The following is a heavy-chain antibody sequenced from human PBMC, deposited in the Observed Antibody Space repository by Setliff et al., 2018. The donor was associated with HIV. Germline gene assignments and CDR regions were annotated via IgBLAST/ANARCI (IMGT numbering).Heavy chain of an antibody. CDR1: GYTFTSYD. V-gene: IGHV1-8*01. D-gene: IGHD6-19*01. CDR2: MSPNSGNA. J-gene: IGHJ6*03. CDR3: ARGLAVAGKSYYYYYYMDV. Sequence: ASVKVSCKASGYTFTSYDINWVRQATGQGLEWMGWMSPNSGNAGYAQKFQGRVTMTRNTSISTAYMELSSPRSEDTAVYYCARGLAVAGKSYYYYYYMDVWGKGTTVTVSS.